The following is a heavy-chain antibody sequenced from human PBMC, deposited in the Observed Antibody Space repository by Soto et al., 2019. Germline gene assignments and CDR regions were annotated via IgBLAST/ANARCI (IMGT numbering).Heavy chain of an antibody. CDR1: GFTFSDYA. D-gene: IGHD3-16*01. CDR3: AKDSPYMDY. V-gene: IGHV3-30-3*01. CDR2: ISSDGSTQ. J-gene: IGHJ4*02. Sequence: GGSLRLSCATSGFTFSDYAIHWVRQSPGKGLEWVAVISSDGSTQYYADSVKGRFTIFRDNSKNTVYLQMNSLRAEDTAVYYCAKDSPYMDYWGQGAPVTVSS.